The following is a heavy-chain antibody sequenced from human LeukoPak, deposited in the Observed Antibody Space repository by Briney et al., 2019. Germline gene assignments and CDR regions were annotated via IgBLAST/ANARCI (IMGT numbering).Heavy chain of an antibody. Sequence: GGSLRLSCAASGFTFSSYAMSWVRQAPGKGLEWVGGIKSKTDGGTTDYAAPVKGRFTISRDDSKNTLYLQMNSLKTEDTAVYYCTTTYYYDSSGYHYGDYWGQGTLVTVSS. V-gene: IGHV3-15*01. CDR2: IKSKTDGGTT. CDR3: TTTYYYDSSGYHYGDY. CDR1: GFTFSSYA. J-gene: IGHJ4*02. D-gene: IGHD3-22*01.